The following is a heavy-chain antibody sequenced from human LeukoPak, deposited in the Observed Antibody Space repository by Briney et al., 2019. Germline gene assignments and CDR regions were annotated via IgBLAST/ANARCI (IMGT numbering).Heavy chain of an antibody. V-gene: IGHV1-2*02. CDR3: ARGGNYGSGTSTAFDY. Sequence: GGSVRVSCTASGYTFTGYYIHWVRQAPGQGLQWMGWINPNSGDTHFTQNFQGRVTMTTDTSITTAYRELSRLRSDDTAVYYCARGGNYGSGTSTAFDYWGQGALVTVS. CDR1: GYTFTGYY. D-gene: IGHD3-10*01. J-gene: IGHJ4*02. CDR2: INPNSGDT.